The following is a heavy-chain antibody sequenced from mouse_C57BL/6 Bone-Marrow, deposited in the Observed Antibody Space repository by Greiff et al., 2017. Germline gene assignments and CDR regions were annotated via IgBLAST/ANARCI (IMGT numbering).Heavy chain of an antibody. CDR1: GYTFTSYW. J-gene: IGHJ1*03. CDR3: AIEPLWYFDV. V-gene: IGHV1-7*01. CDR2: INPSSGYT. Sequence: QVQLQQSGAELAKPGASVKLSCKASGYTFTSYWMHWVKQRPGQGLEWIGYINPSSGYTKSNQKFKDKATLTADKSSSTAYMQLSSLTYEDSAVYYCAIEPLWYFDVWGTGTTVTVAS.